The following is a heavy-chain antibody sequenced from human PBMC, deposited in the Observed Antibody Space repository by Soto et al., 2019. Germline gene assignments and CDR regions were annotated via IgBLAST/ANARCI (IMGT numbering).Heavy chain of an antibody. CDR1: GFTFSSYS. Sequence: PGGSLRLSCAASGFTFSSYSMNWVRQAPGKGLEWVSSISRSSSYIYYADSVKGRFTISRDNAKNSLYLQMNSLRAEDTAVYYCARGEVAGTFPIGWFDPWGQGTLVTVSS. CDR2: ISRSSSYI. CDR3: ARGEVAGTFPIGWFDP. V-gene: IGHV3-21*04. D-gene: IGHD6-19*01. J-gene: IGHJ5*02.